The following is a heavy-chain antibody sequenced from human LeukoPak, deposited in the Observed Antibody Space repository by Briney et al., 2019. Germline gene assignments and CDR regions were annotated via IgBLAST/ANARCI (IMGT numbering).Heavy chain of an antibody. CDR2: ISAYNGNT. CDR3: ARDRVPLYGSGSYYVY. D-gene: IGHD3-10*01. CDR1: GYTFTSYG. V-gene: IGHV1-18*04. Sequence: ASVTVSCKASGYTFTSYGISWVRQAPGQGLEWMGWISAYNGNTNYAQKLQGRVTMTTDTSTSTAYMELRSLRSDDTAVYYCARDRVPLYGSGSYYVYWGQGTLVTVSS. J-gene: IGHJ4*02.